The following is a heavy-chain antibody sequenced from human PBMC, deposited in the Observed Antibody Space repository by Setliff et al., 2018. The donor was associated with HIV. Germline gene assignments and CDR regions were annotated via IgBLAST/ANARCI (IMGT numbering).Heavy chain of an antibody. CDR2: VYYSGST. J-gene: IGHJ6*04. CDR3: ATIDYYSV. CDR1: DGSISSSNYY. V-gene: IGHV4-39*01. Sequence: TLSLTCSVSDGSISSSNYYWGWIRQPPGKGLEWIGSVYYSGSTYYNPSLKSRITISEDTSRNQFSLKVSSVTAADTAVYYCATIDYYSVWGKGTTVTVSS. D-gene: IGHD2-21*01.